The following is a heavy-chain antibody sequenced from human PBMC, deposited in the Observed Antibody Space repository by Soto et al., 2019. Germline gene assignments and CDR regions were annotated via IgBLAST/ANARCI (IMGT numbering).Heavy chain of an antibody. CDR2: IGAFNGNT. Sequence: QVQLVQSGAEVKKPGASVKVSCKASGYTFSSYGTTWVRQAPGQGLEWMGWIGAFNGNTNYAQNLQGRVTMTTDTSTTTASMELRSLNSDDTAVYYCARGDSTDCSNGVCSFFYNHDMDVWGQGTTVTVSS. CDR3: ARGDSTDCSNGVCSFFYNHDMDV. CDR1: GYTFSSYG. V-gene: IGHV1-18*04. J-gene: IGHJ6*02. D-gene: IGHD2-8*01.